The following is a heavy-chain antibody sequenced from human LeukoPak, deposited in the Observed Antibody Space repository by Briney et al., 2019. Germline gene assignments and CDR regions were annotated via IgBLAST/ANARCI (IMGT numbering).Heavy chain of an antibody. CDR2: ISSSGSAV. Sequence: GGSLRLSCAASGFTFSSYEMNWVRQAPGKGLEWVSYISSSGSAVYYADSVKGRFTISRDNAKNSLYLQMSSLRAEDTAVYYCAELGITMIGGVWGKGTTVTISS. CDR3: AELGITMIGGV. J-gene: IGHJ6*04. D-gene: IGHD3-10*02. CDR1: GFTFSSYE. V-gene: IGHV3-48*03.